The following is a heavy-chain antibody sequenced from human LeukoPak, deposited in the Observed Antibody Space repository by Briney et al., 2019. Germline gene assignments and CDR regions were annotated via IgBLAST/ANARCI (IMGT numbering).Heavy chain of an antibody. CDR1: GGSISSYY. CDR3: ARDLHSTYYYDSSGQRNWFDP. V-gene: IGHV4-4*07. D-gene: IGHD3-22*01. CDR2: IYTSGST. J-gene: IGHJ5*02. Sequence: SETLSPTCTVSGGSISSYYWSWIRQPAGKGLEWIGRIYTSGSTNYNPSLKSRVTMSVDTSKNQFSLKLSSVTAADTAVYYCARDLHSTYYYDSSGQRNWFDPWGQGTLVTVSS.